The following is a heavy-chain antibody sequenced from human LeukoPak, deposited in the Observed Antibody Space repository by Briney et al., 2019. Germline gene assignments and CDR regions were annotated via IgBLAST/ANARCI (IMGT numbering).Heavy chain of an antibody. CDR1: GFTFSGYD. D-gene: IGHD6-19*01. Sequence: GGSLRLSCAASGFTFSGYDMNWVRQAPGKGLEWVSSISGSSSYIYYADSMKGRFTISRDNGKNSLYLQMNSLRAEDTAVYYCARVQRGIAVALDYWGQGTLATVSS. CDR3: ARVQRGIAVALDY. V-gene: IGHV3-21*01. J-gene: IGHJ4*02. CDR2: ISGSSSYI.